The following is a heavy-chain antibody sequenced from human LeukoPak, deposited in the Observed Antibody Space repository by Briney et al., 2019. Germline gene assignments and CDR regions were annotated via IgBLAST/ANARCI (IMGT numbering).Heavy chain of an antibody. V-gene: IGHV3-11*01. CDR1: GFTFGDYY. CDR3: ARDNEIRYYGSGSYPGGIEY. J-gene: IGHJ4*02. Sequence: GGSLRLSCAASGFTFGDYYMSWIRQAPGKGLEWVSYISSSGSTIYYADSVKGRFTISRDNAKNSLYLQMNSLRAEDTAVYYCARDNEIRYYGSGSYPGGIEYRGQGTLVTVSS. CDR2: ISSSGSTI. D-gene: IGHD3-10*01.